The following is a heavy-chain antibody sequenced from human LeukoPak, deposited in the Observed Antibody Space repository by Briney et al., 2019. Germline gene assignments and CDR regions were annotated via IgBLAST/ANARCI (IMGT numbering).Heavy chain of an antibody. J-gene: IGHJ5*02. V-gene: IGHV4-39*01. CDR3: ARLYVPTVAGNWFDP. CDR1: GVSISSSSYD. Sequence: SENLSFKCTVSGVSISSSSYDWGWIRQPPGKGLEWNGSIYYRGSTYYNPSINIRVTISVETSNNQSSLKLSSVTAAQTAVYYFARLYVPTVAGNWFDPWGQGTLVTVSS. CDR2: IYYRGST. D-gene: IGHD6-19*01.